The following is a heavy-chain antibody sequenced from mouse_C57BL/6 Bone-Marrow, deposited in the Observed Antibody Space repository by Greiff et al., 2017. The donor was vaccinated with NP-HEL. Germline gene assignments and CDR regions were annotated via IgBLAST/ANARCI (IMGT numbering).Heavy chain of an antibody. CDR2: IYPGSGST. D-gene: IGHD1-1*01. CDR1: GYTFTSYW. CDR3: ARLGERYGSSFYFDY. Sequence: QVQLQQPGAELVKPGASVKMSCKASGYTFTSYWITWVKQRPGQGLEWIGDIYPGSGSTNYNEKFKSKATLTVDTSSSTAYMQLSSLTSEDSAVYYCARLGERYGSSFYFDYWGQGTLVTVSA. V-gene: IGHV1-55*01. J-gene: IGHJ3*01.